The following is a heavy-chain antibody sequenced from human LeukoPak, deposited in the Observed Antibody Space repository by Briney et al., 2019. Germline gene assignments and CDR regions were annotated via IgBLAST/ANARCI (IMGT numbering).Heavy chain of an antibody. D-gene: IGHD4-17*01. CDR3: ARTLRDYGDPEYFQH. Sequence: KLGESLKISCKGSGYIFTSYWIGWVRQMPGKGLEWMGIIYPGDSDTRYSPSLQGQVTISADKSISTAYLQWSSLKASDTATYYCARTLRDYGDPEYFQHWGQGTLVTVSS. V-gene: IGHV5-51*01. CDR2: IYPGDSDT. J-gene: IGHJ1*01. CDR1: GYIFTSYW.